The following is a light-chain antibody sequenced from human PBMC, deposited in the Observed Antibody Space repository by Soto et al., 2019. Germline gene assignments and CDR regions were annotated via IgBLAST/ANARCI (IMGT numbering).Light chain of an antibody. Sequence: QSVLTQPPSASASLGASVTLTCTLSSGYSNYVVDWYQQRPGKGPRFVMRVDSGGIVGSKGDGIPDRFSVLGSGLNRYLTITNIQEEDESDCHCGADRGSGSNFGSYVVFGGGTKLTVL. J-gene: IGLJ2*01. V-gene: IGLV9-49*01. CDR2: VDSGGIVG. CDR3: GADRGSGSNFGSYVV. CDR1: SGYSNYV.